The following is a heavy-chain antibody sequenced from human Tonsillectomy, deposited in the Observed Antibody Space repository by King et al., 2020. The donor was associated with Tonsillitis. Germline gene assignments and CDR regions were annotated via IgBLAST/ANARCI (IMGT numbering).Heavy chain of an antibody. D-gene: IGHD6-25*01. CDR3: VREAAD. J-gene: IGHJ4*02. Sequence: VQLVESGGGLVQPGGSLRVSCAASGFTFSNYWMSWVRQAPGKGLEWVANIVKDGSEKHYVDSVKGRFTISRDKAKNSVYLQMNSLRAEDTAVYYCVREAADWGQGTLVTVSS. CDR2: IVKDGSEK. CDR1: GFTFSNYW. V-gene: IGHV3-7*01.